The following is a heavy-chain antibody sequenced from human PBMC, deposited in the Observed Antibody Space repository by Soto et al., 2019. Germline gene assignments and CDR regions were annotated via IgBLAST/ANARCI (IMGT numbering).Heavy chain of an antibody. D-gene: IGHD6-13*01. CDR1: GFTFSSYA. V-gene: IGHV3-33*08. CDR2: IWYDGSNK. J-gene: IGHJ6*02. Sequence: GGSLRLSCAASGFTFSSYAMHWARQAPGKGLEWVAVIWYDGSNKYYADSVKGRFTISRDNSKNTLYLQMNSLRAEDTAVHYCARDGSIAAAGTSYYYGMDVWGQGTTVTVSS. CDR3: ARDGSIAAAGTSYYYGMDV.